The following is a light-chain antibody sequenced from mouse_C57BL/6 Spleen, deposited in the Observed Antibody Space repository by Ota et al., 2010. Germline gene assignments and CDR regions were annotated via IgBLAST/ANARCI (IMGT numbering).Light chain of an antibody. V-gene: IGKV14-100*01. CDR2: HGT. J-gene: IGKJ4*01. CDR1: QGISSN. CDR3: FQSNYLPLFT. Sequence: DIQMTQTTSSLSASLGDTVSITCHASQGISSNIGWLQQKPGKSFKGLIYHGTNLEDGVPDRFSGSGSGTDFTLKISRVEAEDLGVYYCFQSNYLPLFTFGSGTKLEIK.